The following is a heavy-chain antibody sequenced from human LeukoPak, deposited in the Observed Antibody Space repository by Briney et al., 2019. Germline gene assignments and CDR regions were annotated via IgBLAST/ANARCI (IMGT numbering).Heavy chain of an antibody. D-gene: IGHD5-24*01. J-gene: IGHJ4*02. V-gene: IGHV3-11*01. CDR1: GFNFSDPY. CDR3: ARGRHGYNFADY. Sequence: TGGSLRLSCAASGFNFSDPYMGWIRQAPGKGLEWISYISRSGTTIHYADSVKGRFTISRDNVKNSLYLQMKSLRAEDTAVYYCARGRHGYNFADYWGQGTLVTVSS. CDR2: ISRSGTTI.